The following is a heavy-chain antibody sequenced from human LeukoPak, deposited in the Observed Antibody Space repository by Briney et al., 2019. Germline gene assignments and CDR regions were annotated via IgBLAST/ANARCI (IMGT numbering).Heavy chain of an antibody. V-gene: IGHV3-7*01. CDR3: ARVLSWSADY. Sequence: PGGSLRLSCAASGFTFGTYWMSWVRQAPGKGLEWVANIKQDGSEKYYVDSVKGRFTISRDNAKNSLYLQMNSLRAEDTAVYYCARVLSWSADYWGRGTLVTVSS. J-gene: IGHJ4*02. CDR1: GFTFGTYW. D-gene: IGHD2/OR15-2a*01. CDR2: IKQDGSEK.